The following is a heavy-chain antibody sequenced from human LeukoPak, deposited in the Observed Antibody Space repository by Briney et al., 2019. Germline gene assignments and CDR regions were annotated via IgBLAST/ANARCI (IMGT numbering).Heavy chain of an antibody. V-gene: IGHV3-21*01. J-gene: IGHJ4*02. D-gene: IGHD2-21*02. CDR3: AWPADDCARFDH. CDR2: ISSSSTYI. CDR1: GFTFRSYD. Sequence: PGGSLRLSRAASGFTFRSYDMNWVRQARGKGREWVSSISSSSTYIYYADSMKGRFTISRDNAKNSLYLQMNSLRVKDTAVYYCAWPADDCARFDHWGQGTLVTVSS.